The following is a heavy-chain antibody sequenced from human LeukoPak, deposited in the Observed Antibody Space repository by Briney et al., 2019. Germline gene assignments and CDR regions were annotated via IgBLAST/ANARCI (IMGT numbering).Heavy chain of an antibody. CDR2: ITGRGDTT. D-gene: IGHD3-9*01. CDR1: GFTFSSYA. J-gene: IGHJ4*02. Sequence: GGSLRLSCAASGFTFSSYAMSWVRQAPGKGLEWVSAITGRGDTTYYADSVKGRITLSRDNSKNTLYLQMNSLRAEDTAVYYCAKDSYDILTGYYHYWGQGTLVTVSS. CDR3: AKDSYDILTGYYHY. V-gene: IGHV3-23*01.